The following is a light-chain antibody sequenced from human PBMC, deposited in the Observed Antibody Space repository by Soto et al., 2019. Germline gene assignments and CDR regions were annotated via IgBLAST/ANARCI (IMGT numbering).Light chain of an antibody. Sequence: EIVMTQSRSTLSVSPGERATLSCRASQSVRSNLAWYQQKPGQAPRLLIYGASTRATGIPARISGSGSGTEFTLTISSLQSEDFAVNYCLHYDHWPITFAQATRLEIK. CDR1: QSVRSN. CDR2: GAS. CDR3: LHYDHWPIT. J-gene: IGKJ5*01. V-gene: IGKV3-15*01.